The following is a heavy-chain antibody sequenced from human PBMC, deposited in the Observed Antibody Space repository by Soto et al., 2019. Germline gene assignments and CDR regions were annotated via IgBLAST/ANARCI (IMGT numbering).Heavy chain of an antibody. CDR2: ISWNSGSI. D-gene: IGHD2-15*01. CDR1: GFTFDDYA. Sequence: GGSLRLSCAASGFTFDDYAMHWVRQAPGKGLEWVSGISWNSGSIGYADSVKGRFTISRDNAKNSLYLQMNSLRAEDTALYYCAKDNCSGGSCYHAMDYWGQGTLVTVSS. J-gene: IGHJ4*02. CDR3: AKDNCSGGSCYHAMDY. V-gene: IGHV3-9*01.